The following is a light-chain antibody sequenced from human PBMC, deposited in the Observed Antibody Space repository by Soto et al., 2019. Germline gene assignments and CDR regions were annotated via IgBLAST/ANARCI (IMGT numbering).Light chain of an antibody. Sequence: QSVLTQPPSVSAAPGQKVTISCSGSSSNIGNNYVSWYQQFPGTAPKLLIYDNDKRPSGIPDRFSGSKSGTSATLGITGLQTGDEADYYCGTCDSSLSTHHCVFGTGTKLT. CDR1: SSNIGNNY. J-gene: IGLJ1*01. V-gene: IGLV1-51*01. CDR2: DND. CDR3: GTCDSSLSTHHCV.